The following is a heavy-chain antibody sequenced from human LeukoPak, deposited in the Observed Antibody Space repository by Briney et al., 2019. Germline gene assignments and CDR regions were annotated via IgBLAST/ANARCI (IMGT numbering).Heavy chain of an antibody. CDR2: IYYSGST. CDR1: GGSISSHY. V-gene: IGHV4-59*11. J-gene: IGHJ4*02. CDR3: ARRSGVLDSRDSRYHFDH. Sequence: SGTLSLTCIVSGGSISSHYWSWVRQPPGKGLEYIGYIYYSGSTDYNPSLKSRVTISLDTSKNQFSLNLSSVTAADTAVYYCARRSGVLDSRDSRYHFDHWGQGTLVTVSS. D-gene: IGHD3-22*01.